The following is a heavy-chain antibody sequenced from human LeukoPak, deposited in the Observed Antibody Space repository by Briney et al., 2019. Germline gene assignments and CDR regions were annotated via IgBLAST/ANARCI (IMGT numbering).Heavy chain of an antibody. CDR2: IKNDGSEE. V-gene: IGHV3-7*01. CDR1: GFTFSRYW. Sequence: PGGSLRLSCAASGFTFSRYWMRWVRQAPGKGLEGVANIKNDGSEEYYVDSVKGGFTISRDNARNSLFLQMNSLTVEDTAVYYCARAIRGSAVDTGDRWGQGTLVTVSS. J-gene: IGHJ4*02. CDR3: ARAIRGSAVDTGDR. D-gene: IGHD3-10*01.